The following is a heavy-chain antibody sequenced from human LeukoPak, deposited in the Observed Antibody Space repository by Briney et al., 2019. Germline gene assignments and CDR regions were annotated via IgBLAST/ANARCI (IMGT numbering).Heavy chain of an antibody. CDR1: GGSISNYY. J-gene: IGHJ4*02. Sequence: SETLSLTCTVSGGSISNYYWSWIRQPPGKGLEWIGCIYYSGTTNYNPSLKSRVTISVDTSKNQFSLKLNSVTAADTAVYYCARGVYIAAAQYGYWGQGTLVTVSS. CDR3: ARGVYIAAAQYGY. V-gene: IGHV4-59*01. D-gene: IGHD6-13*01. CDR2: IYYSGTT.